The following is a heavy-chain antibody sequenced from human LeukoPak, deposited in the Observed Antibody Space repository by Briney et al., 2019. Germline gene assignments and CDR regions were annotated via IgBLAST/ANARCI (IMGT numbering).Heavy chain of an antibody. V-gene: IGHV3-7*01. Sequence: GGSLRLSCTVSGFSFSDYWMSWVRQAPGKGLEWVANIKPTGSDKYYVDSVKGRFTISRDNAKNSLYLQMNILRAEDTAVYYCARDSDDFWSGYLRPRIDYWGQGTLVTVSS. J-gene: IGHJ4*02. D-gene: IGHD3-3*01. CDR3: ARDSDDFWSGYLRPRIDY. CDR1: GFSFSDYW. CDR2: IKPTGSDK.